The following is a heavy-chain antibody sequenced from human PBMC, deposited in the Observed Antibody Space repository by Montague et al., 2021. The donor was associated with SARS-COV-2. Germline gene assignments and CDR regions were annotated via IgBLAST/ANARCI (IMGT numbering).Heavy chain of an antibody. J-gene: IGHJ6*02. CDR1: DFSLDLSW. CDR3: AREETVRGIYYFGMDV. Sequence: SLRLSCAASDFSLDLSWMSWVRQAPGKGLEWVANIMADGSRKYYVDSVKGRFTISRDKAYKSVYLQMNSLRVEDTAVYYCAREETVRGIYYFGMDVWGQGTTVTVSS. V-gene: IGHV3-7*03. D-gene: IGHD4-11*01. CDR2: IMADGSRK.